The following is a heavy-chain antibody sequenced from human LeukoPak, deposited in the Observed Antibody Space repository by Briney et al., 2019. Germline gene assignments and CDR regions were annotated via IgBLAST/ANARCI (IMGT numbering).Heavy chain of an antibody. V-gene: IGHV3-64*01. D-gene: IGHD2-2*01. CDR2: ISTNAVTT. Sequence: GGSLRLSCAASGFTFSNYAMHWVRQAPGKGLERVSAISTNAVTTYYANSVKGRVTISRDNSKNTLYLQMGSLRVEDMAVYYCARGAPHCSSTSCYSYYYGMDVWGQGTTVTVSS. J-gene: IGHJ6*02. CDR3: ARGAPHCSSTSCYSYYYGMDV. CDR1: GFTFSNYA.